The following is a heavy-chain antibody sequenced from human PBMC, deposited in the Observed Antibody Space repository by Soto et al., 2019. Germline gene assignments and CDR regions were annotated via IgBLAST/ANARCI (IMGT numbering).Heavy chain of an antibody. Sequence: QVQLVQSGAEVKKPGASVKVSCKASGYTFTSYAISWVRQAPGQGLEWMGWVSVDNGNTNYAQKLQGRVTMTTDTSTTTAYMGLRSLKSDDTALEYFARSGPPAGYWGQGTVVTVSS. CDR1: GYTFTSYA. J-gene: IGHJ4*02. CDR3: ARSGPPAGY. V-gene: IGHV1-18*01. D-gene: IGHD3-10*01. CDR2: VSVDNGNT.